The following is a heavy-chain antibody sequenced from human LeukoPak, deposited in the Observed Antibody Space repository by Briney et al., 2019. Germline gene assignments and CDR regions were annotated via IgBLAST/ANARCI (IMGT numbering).Heavy chain of an antibody. V-gene: IGHV4-59*01. CDR1: GGSISSYY. CDR2: TYYSGST. Sequence: SETLSLTCTVSGGSISSYYWSWIRQPPGKGLEWIGYTYYSGSTNYNPSLKSRVTISVDTSKNQFSLKLSSVTAADTAVYYCARGDMVRGVIIPYFDYWGQGTLVTVSS. J-gene: IGHJ4*02. D-gene: IGHD3-10*01. CDR3: ARGDMVRGVIIPYFDY.